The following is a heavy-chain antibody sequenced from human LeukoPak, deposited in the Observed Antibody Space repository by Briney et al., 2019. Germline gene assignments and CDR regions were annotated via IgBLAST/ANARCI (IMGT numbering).Heavy chain of an antibody. CDR3: AREASYSSSWLDYYYGMDV. V-gene: IGHV4-59*01. D-gene: IGHD6-13*01. Sequence: PSETLSLTCTVSGGSISSYYWSWIRQPPGKGLEWIGYIYYSGSTNYNPSLKSRVTISVGTSKNQFSLKLSSVTAADTAVYYRAREASYSSSWLDYYYGMDVWGQGTTVTVSS. CDR2: IYYSGST. J-gene: IGHJ6*02. CDR1: GGSISSYY.